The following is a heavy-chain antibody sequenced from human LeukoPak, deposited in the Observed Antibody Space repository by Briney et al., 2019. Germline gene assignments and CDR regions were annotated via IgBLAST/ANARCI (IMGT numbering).Heavy chain of an antibody. CDR3: ARAYSSSWYFNWFDP. CDR2: IYPSGTA. CDR1: GYSISSGYY. Sequence: SETLSLTCTVSGYSISSGYYWGWIRQPPGKGLEWIGNIYPSGTAYYNPSLKTRVTISVDTSKNQFSLKLSSVTAADTAVYFCARAYSSSWYFNWFDPWGQGTLVTVSS. J-gene: IGHJ5*02. D-gene: IGHD6-13*01. V-gene: IGHV4-38-2*02.